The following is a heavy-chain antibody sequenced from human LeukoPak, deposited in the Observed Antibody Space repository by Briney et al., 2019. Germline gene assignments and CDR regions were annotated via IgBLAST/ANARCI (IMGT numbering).Heavy chain of an antibody. CDR3: AKALGQWLVLYYFDY. Sequence: GGSLRLSCAASGFTFSSYWIHWVRQAPGKGLVWVSRINSDGSSTTYADSVKGRFTISRDNSKNTLYLQMNSLRAEDTAVYYCAKALGQWLVLYYFDYWGQGALVTVSS. CDR1: GFTFSSYW. V-gene: IGHV3-74*01. CDR2: INSDGSST. D-gene: IGHD6-19*01. J-gene: IGHJ4*02.